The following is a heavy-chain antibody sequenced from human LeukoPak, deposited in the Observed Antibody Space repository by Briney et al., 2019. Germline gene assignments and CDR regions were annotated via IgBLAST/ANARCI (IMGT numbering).Heavy chain of an antibody. Sequence: PGGSLRLSCAASGFTFSSYSMNWVRQAPGKGLEWVSYISSSSSTIYYADSVKGRFNISRDNAKNSQYLKMNSLRAEDTAAYYCARDLYGSYGYDYWGQGTLVTVSS. D-gene: IGHD5-18*01. CDR3: ARDLYGSYGYDY. CDR2: ISSSSSTI. CDR1: GFTFSSYS. J-gene: IGHJ4*02. V-gene: IGHV3-48*01.